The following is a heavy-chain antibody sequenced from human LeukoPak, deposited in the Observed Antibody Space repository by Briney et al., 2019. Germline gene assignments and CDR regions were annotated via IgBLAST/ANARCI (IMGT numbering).Heavy chain of an antibody. CDR3: ARDFPLVVPAAIVDYYYGMDV. Sequence: PGGSLRLSCAASGFTVSSNYMSWVRQAPGKGLEWVSVIYSGGSTYYADSVKGRFTISRDNSKNTLYLQMNSLRAEDTAVYYCARDFPLVVPAAIVDYYYGMDVWGQGTTVTVSS. V-gene: IGHV3-66*01. J-gene: IGHJ6*02. CDR2: IYSGGST. D-gene: IGHD2-2*01. CDR1: GFTVSSNY.